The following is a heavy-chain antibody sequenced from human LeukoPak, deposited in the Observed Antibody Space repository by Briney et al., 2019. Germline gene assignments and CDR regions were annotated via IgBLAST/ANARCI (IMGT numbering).Heavy chain of an antibody. CDR1: GFTFSSYS. CDR3: ARGAFTYCGGDCYGYMDV. D-gene: IGHD2-21*01. V-gene: IGHV3-21*01. J-gene: IGHJ6*03. CDR2: ISSSSSYI. Sequence: GGSLRLSCAASGFTFSSYSMNWVRQAPGKGLEWVSSISSSSSYIYYADSVKGRFTISRDNAKNSLYLQVNSLRAEDTAVYYCARGAFTYCGGDCYGYMDVWGKGTKVTVSS.